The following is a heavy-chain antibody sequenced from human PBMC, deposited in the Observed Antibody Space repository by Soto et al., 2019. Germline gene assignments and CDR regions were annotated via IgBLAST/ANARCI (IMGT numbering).Heavy chain of an antibody. CDR3: ARGAYSDSSSYFDY. J-gene: IGHJ4*02. Sequence: QVQLQESGPGLVKPSQTLSLTCTVSGDSISSGDHYWSWIRQPPGKGLEWIGYIYYSGTTYSRPSLQSRVPISVDTSKTQFSLKLNSVPAADTAVYYCARGAYSDSSSYFDYWGQGTLVPVSS. CDR2: IYYSGTT. D-gene: IGHD6-6*01. V-gene: IGHV4-30-4*01. CDR1: GDSISSGDHY.